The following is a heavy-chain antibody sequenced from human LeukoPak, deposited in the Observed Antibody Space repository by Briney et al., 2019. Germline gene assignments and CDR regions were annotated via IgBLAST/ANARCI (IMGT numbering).Heavy chain of an antibody. Sequence: GGSLRLSCAASGFTFSSYAMSWVRQAPGKGLEWVSAISGSGGSTYYADSVKGRFTISRDNSKNTLYLQMNSLRAEDTAVYYCAKDLTGTTLGRLYGMDVWGQGTTVTVSS. J-gene: IGHJ6*02. V-gene: IGHV3-23*01. CDR2: ISGSGGST. D-gene: IGHD1-20*01. CDR3: AKDLTGTTLGRLYGMDV. CDR1: GFTFSSYA.